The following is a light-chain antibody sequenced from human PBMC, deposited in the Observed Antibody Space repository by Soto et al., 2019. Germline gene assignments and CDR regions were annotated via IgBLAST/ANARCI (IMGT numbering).Light chain of an antibody. V-gene: IGKV3-15*01. CDR1: QSISSN. Sequence: EIVMTQSPATLSVSPGQRATLSCRASQSISSNLARYQQKPGQAPRLLIYGASTRATGIPARFGGSGSGTEFTLTISSLQSEDFAVYYCQQYNNWPRTFGQGTKVEIK. CDR2: GAS. J-gene: IGKJ1*01. CDR3: QQYNNWPRT.